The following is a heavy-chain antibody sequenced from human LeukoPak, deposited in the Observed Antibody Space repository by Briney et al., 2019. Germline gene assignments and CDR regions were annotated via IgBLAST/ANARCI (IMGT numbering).Heavy chain of an antibody. D-gene: IGHD3-22*01. V-gene: IGHV3-23*01. J-gene: IGHJ3*02. CDR3: AKGYYDSMYDAFDI. CDR1: GFTFNTYA. CDR2: ISGSGGST. Sequence: GGSLRLSCGASGFTFNTYAMSWVRQAPGKGLEWVSAISGSGGSTYYADSVKGRFTISRDNSKNTLYLQMNSLRAEDTAVYYCAKGYYDSMYDAFDIWGQGTMVTVSS.